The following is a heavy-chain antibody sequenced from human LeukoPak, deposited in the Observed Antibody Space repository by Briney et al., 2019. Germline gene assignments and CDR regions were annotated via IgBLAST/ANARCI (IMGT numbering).Heavy chain of an antibody. D-gene: IGHD3-22*01. CDR3: AKGKRDYYDNSALDY. J-gene: IGHJ4*02. CDR2: ISGSGGTT. V-gene: IGHV3-23*01. CDR1: AFIFSGHW. Sequence: GGSLRLSCEGSAFIFSGHWMNWVRQTPGKGLEWVSAISGSGGTTYYTDSVKGRFTISRDNSKNTLYLQMNSLRAEDTAVYYCAKGKRDYYDNSALDYWGQGTLVTVSS.